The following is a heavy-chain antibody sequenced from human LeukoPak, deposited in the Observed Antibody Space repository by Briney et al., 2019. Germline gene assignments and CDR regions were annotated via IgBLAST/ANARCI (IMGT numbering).Heavy chain of an antibody. J-gene: IGHJ6*02. CDR1: GFRFDDYG. Sequence: GGPLRLSCAASGFRFDDYGMSWVRQAPGKGLEWVSAVNWNGGSTGYADSVKGRFTISRDNAKNSLYLQMNSLRAEDTALYYCARALNKIIGSHFNGLDVWGQGTTVTVSS. V-gene: IGHV3-20*04. D-gene: IGHD3-10*01. CDR2: VNWNGGST. CDR3: ARALNKIIGSHFNGLDV.